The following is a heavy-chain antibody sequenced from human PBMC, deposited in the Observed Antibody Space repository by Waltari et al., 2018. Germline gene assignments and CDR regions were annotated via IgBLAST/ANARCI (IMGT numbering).Heavy chain of an antibody. CDR3: ARVPLGGSYLPTDWYFDY. J-gene: IGHJ4*02. CDR1: GGPFSSYA. CDR2: IIPIFGTA. D-gene: IGHD1-26*01. Sequence: QVQLVQSGAEVQKPGSSVKVSCTASGGPFSSYASSRLRPAPGPRLEWMGGIIPIFGTANYAQKFQGRVTITADESTSTAYMELSSLRSEDTAVYYCARVPLGGSYLPTDWYFDYWGQGTLVTVSS. V-gene: IGHV1-69*01.